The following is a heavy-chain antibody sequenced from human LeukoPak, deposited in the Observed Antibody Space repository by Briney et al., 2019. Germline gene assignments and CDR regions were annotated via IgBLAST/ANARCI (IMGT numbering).Heavy chain of an antibody. Sequence: GASVKVSCKVSGYTLTQLSIHWVRQAPGKGLEWMGGFDPEYGKMIYAQKFQGRVTMTEDTSTSTAYMELSSLRSEDTALYYCTTVILNTIPFDFWGQGTLVTVSS. D-gene: IGHD2-2*01. V-gene: IGHV1-24*01. CDR1: GYTLTQLS. CDR3: TTVILNTIPFDF. CDR2: FDPEYGKM. J-gene: IGHJ4*02.